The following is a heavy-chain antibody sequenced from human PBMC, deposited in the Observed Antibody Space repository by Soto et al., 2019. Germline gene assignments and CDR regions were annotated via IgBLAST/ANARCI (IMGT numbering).Heavy chain of an antibody. CDR1: GGSVPSGTYY. J-gene: IGHJ3*02. Sequence: SETLSLTCTVSGGSVPSGTYYWSWIQQHPGKGLEYIRYIYYSGSTNYNPPLNRRVTISVDAPQNQSSLKLSSATAADTALYSCATANAGAFIIWGQGTMVTV. CDR3: ATANAGAFII. V-gene: IGHV4-61*01. CDR2: IYYSGST.